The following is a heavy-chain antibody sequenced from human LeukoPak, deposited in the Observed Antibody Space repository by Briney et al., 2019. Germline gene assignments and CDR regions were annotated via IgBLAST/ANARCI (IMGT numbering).Heavy chain of an antibody. V-gene: IGHV4-4*07. CDR1: GGSISSYY. D-gene: IGHD3-22*01. Sequence: SETLSLTCTVSGGSISSYYWSWIRQPAGKGLEWIGRIYTSGSTNYNPSLKSRVTMSVDTSKNQFSLKLSSVTAADTAVYYCARGLYYYDSSGSDHYYYYYMVVRGKGTTVTVSS. CDR2: IYTSGST. J-gene: IGHJ6*03. CDR3: ARGLYYYDSSGSDHYYYYYMVV.